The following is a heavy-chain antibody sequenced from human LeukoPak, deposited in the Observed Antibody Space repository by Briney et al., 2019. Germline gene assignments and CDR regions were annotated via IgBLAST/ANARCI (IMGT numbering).Heavy chain of an antibody. J-gene: IGHJ4*02. CDR1: GASISSNNW. V-gene: IGHV4-4*02. CDR2: IYHSGST. Sequence: SETLSLTCAVSGASISSNNWWWSWVRQPPGKGLEWIGEIYHSGSTNYNPSLKSRVTMSVDKSKNQFSLKLSSATAADTAVCYCARAAYGDGYSSEPFDYWGQGTLVTVSS. CDR3: ARAAYGDGYSSEPFDY. D-gene: IGHD5-24*01.